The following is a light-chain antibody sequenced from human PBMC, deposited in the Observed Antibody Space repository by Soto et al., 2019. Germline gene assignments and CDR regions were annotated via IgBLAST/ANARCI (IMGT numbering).Light chain of an antibody. CDR2: DAS. CDR3: QQRSNWQLT. CDR1: QSVSSC. Sequence: EIVLTQSPATLSLSPGERATLSCRASQSVSSCLAWYQQKPGQAPRLLIYDASNRAAGIPARFRGSGSGTDFNLNISSLEPEDFAVYYCQQRSNWQLTFGGGTKVEIK. J-gene: IGKJ4*02. V-gene: IGKV3-11*01.